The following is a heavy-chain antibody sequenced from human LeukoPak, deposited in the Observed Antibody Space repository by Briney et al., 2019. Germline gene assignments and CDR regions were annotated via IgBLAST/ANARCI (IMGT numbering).Heavy chain of an antibody. Sequence: SETLSLTCTVSGGSISSSSYYWGWIRQPPGKGLEWIGSIYYSGSTNHNPSLKSRVTISVDTSKNQFSLKLSSVTAADTAVYYCARADAFDIWGQGTMVTVSS. CDR2: IYYSGST. V-gene: IGHV4-39*07. CDR1: GGSISSSSYY. J-gene: IGHJ3*02. CDR3: ARADAFDI.